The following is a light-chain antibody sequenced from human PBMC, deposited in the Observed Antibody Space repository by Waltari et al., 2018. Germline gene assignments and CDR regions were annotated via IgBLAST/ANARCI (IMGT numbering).Light chain of an antibody. CDR3: SSYTSSSKGV. Sequence: QSALTQPASVSGSPGQSIPISCTGTSSDVGGYNYVPWYQQHPGKAPKLMIYEVSNRPSGVSNRFSGSKSGNTASLTISGLQAEDEADYYCSSYTSSSKGVFGGGTKLTVL. CDR1: SSDVGGYNY. J-gene: IGLJ2*01. CDR2: EVS. V-gene: IGLV2-14*01.